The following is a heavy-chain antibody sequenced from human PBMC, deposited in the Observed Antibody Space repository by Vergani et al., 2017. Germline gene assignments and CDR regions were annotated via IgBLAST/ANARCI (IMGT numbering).Heavy chain of an antibody. V-gene: IGHV4-31*03. J-gene: IGHJ6*03. CDR1: GGSISSGGYF. CDR2: IYYSGST. D-gene: IGHD4-11*01. Sequence: QVQLQESGPGLVKPSQTLPLTCTVSGGSISSGGYFWNWIRQHPGKGLEWIGYIYYSGSTYYNPSLKSRVTISVDTSKNQFSLKLSSVTAADPAVYYCAMYSNPLAGYYYYYMDVWGTGTTVTVSS. CDR3: AMYSNPLAGYYYYYMDV.